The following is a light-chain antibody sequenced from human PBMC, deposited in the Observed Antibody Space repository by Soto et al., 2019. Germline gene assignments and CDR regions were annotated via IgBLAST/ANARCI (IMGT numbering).Light chain of an antibody. Sequence: QSVVTQPPSASGTPGQRVTISCSGSSSNIGSNTVSWYQQLPGTAPKLLIYSNNQRPSGVPDRFSGSKSGTSASLAISGLQSEDEAEYYCAAWDDSLNGPVFGGGTKVTVL. CDR2: SNN. J-gene: IGLJ3*02. CDR1: SSNIGSNT. CDR3: AAWDDSLNGPV. V-gene: IGLV1-44*01.